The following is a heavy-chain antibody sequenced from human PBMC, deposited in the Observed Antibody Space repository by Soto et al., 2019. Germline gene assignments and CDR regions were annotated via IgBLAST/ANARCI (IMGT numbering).Heavy chain of an antibody. CDR3: ASSSGSYYYYYGMDV. CDR2: ISSSGDPI. D-gene: IGHD1-26*01. Sequence: EVQLVESGGGLVQPGGSLRLSCAASGFTFSSYEMNWVRQAPGKGLEWVSYISSSGDPIYYADSVKGRFTISRDDAKNSLYLQMNSLRAEDTAVYYCASSSGSYYYYYGMDVWGQGTTVTVSS. CDR1: GFTFSSYE. V-gene: IGHV3-48*03. J-gene: IGHJ6*02.